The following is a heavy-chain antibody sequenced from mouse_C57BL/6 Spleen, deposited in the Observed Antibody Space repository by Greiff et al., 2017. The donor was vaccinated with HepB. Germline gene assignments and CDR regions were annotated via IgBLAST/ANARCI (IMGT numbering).Heavy chain of an antibody. D-gene: IGHD1-1*01. CDR3: ARRDYGSSCGGDY. CDR2: IYPSDSET. CDR1: GYTFTSYW. J-gene: IGHJ2*01. Sequence: QVQLQQPGAELVRPGSSVKLSCKASGYTFTSYWMDWVKQRPGQGLEWIGNIYPSDSETHYNQKFKDKATLTVDKSSSTAYMQLSSLTSADSAVYACARRDYGSSCGGDYWGQGTTLTVSS. V-gene: IGHV1-61*01.